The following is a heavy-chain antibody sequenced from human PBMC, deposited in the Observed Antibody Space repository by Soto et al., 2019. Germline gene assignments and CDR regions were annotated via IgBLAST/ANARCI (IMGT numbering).Heavy chain of an antibody. CDR1: GFTFSDYS. D-gene: IGHD4-17*01. Sequence: WGSLRLSCAASGFTFSDYSLHWVRQAPGKGLQWVALISYDGNNKDFADSVNGRFSISRDNSRNTLYLQLNSLRLEDTAMYYCARDGSPYGEPHDAFDIWGQGTLVTVSS. CDR2: ISYDGNNK. CDR3: ARDGSPYGEPHDAFDI. V-gene: IGHV3-30-3*01. J-gene: IGHJ3*02.